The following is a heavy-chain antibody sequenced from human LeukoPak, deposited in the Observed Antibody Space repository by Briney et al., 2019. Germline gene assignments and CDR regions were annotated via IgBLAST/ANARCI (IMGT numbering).Heavy chain of an antibody. D-gene: IGHD6-19*01. CDR1: GFTFSNYG. Sequence: GGSLRLSCAASGFTFSNYGMHWVRQAPGKGLEWVAVISYDGGNYDGGNKYYADSVKGRFTISRDNSKNTLYLQMNSLRVEDTAVYYCAKVFSTGWANDVFDIWGQGTKVTVSS. J-gene: IGHJ3*02. CDR2: ISYDGGNYDGGNK. CDR3: AKVFSTGWANDVFDI. V-gene: IGHV3-30*18.